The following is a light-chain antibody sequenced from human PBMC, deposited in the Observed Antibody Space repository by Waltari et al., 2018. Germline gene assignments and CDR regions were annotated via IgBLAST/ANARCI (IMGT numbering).Light chain of an antibody. CDR2: DVT. Sequence: QSALTQPASVSGSPGQSITTSCSGLHSAVAASDSVSWYQHHPGEAPQVIIYDVTNRPSGVSDRFSASKSANRAFLTISGLQPDDEGDYYCSSQTLDGVVLFGGGTKLTVL. CDR1: HSAVAASDS. J-gene: IGLJ2*01. CDR3: SSQTLDGVVL. V-gene: IGLV2-14*03.